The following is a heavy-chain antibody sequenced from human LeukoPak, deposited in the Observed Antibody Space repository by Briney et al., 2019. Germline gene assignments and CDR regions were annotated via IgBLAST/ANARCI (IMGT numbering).Heavy chain of an antibody. V-gene: IGHV3-66*01. CDR1: GFTVSSNY. CDR2: IYSGGST. D-gene: IGHD5-24*01. Sequence: GGSLRLSCAASGFTVSSNYMSGVRQAPGKGLEWVSVIYSGGSTYYADSVKGRFTISRDNSKNTLYLQMNSLRAEDTAVYYCARGQMMAGYFDYWGQGTLVTVSS. J-gene: IGHJ4*02. CDR3: ARGQMMAGYFDY.